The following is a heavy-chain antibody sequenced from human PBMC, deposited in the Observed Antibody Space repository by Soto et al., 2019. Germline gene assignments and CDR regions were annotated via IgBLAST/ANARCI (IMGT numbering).Heavy chain of an antibody. V-gene: IGHV5-51*01. Sequence: PGESLKISCRGSGFTFTNYWIAWLRQMPGKGLEWMGIIYPGDSETSYSPSFQGQVIISADKSINTAYLQWSSLKASDTAMYYCGKHEGYCSRTTCSSGDHWGQGTLVTVSS. CDR2: IYPGDSET. D-gene: IGHD2-2*01. CDR3: GKHEGYCSRTTCSSGDH. J-gene: IGHJ4*02. CDR1: GFTFTNYW.